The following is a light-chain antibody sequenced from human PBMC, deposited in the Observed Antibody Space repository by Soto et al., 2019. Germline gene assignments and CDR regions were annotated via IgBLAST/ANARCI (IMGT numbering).Light chain of an antibody. V-gene: IGKV3-20*01. CDR2: GAS. CDR1: QSVSSN. CDR3: QQYGSSPGT. J-gene: IGKJ1*01. Sequence: DILMTQSPATLSLSPGGRATLSCMASQSVSSNLAWYQQKPGQAPRLLISGASSRATGIPDRFSGSGSGTDFTLTISRLETEDFAVYYCQQYGSSPGTFGQGTKVDIK.